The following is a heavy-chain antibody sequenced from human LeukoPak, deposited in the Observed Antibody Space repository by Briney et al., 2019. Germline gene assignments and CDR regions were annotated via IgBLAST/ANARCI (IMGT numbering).Heavy chain of an antibody. CDR3: ARGPQWEPLYYFDY. D-gene: IGHD1-26*01. Sequence: SETLSLTCAVYGGSFSGYYWSWIRQPPGKGLEWIGEINHSGSTNYNPSLKSRVTISVDTSKNQFCLKLSSVAAADTAVYYCARGPQWEPLYYFDYWGQGTLVTVSS. V-gene: IGHV4-34*01. CDR1: GGSFSGYY. CDR2: INHSGST. J-gene: IGHJ4*02.